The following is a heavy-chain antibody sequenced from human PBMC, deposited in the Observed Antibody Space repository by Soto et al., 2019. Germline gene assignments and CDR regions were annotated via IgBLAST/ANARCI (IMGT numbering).Heavy chain of an antibody. CDR3: VGTGTTDDF. D-gene: IGHD1-7*01. CDR1: GASVNTGDYY. J-gene: IGHJ1*01. CDR2: IFYSGDT. Sequence: VQLQGSGPGLVTPSQTLSLTCTVSGASVNTGDYYWSYIRQSPGKGLEWLGYIFYSGDTYYNPSLKSRATISLNTSRNQISLTLTSVTDADTAVYFCVGTGTTDDFWGQGTLVTVSS. V-gene: IGHV4-30-4*01.